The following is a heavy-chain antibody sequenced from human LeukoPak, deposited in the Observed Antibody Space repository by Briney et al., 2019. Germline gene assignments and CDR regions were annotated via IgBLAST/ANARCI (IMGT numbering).Heavy chain of an antibody. CDR1: GDSVSSNSAA. CDR3: ARDWGWDSSGWSGDAFDI. CDR2: TYYRSKWYN. Sequence: SQTPSLTCAISGDSVSSNSAAWNWIRQSPSRGLEWLGRTYYRSKWYNDYAVSVKSRITINPDTSKNQFSLQLDSVTPEDTAVYYCARDWGWDSSGWSGDAFDIWGQGTMVTVSS. D-gene: IGHD6-19*01. J-gene: IGHJ3*02. V-gene: IGHV6-1*01.